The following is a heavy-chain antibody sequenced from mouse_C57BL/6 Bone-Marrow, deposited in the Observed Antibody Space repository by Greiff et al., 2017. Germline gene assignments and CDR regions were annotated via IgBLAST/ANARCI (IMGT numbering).Heavy chain of an antibody. Sequence: VQLQQPGAELVKPGASVKLSCKASGYTFTSYWMHWVKQRPGQGLAWIGMIHPNSGSTNYNEKFKSKATLTVAKSSSTAYMQLSSLTSEDSAVYYCARFVITTTYWGQGTLVTVSA. CDR2: IHPNSGST. D-gene: IGHD1-1*01. CDR3: ARFVITTTY. V-gene: IGHV1-64*01. J-gene: IGHJ3*01. CDR1: GYTFTSYW.